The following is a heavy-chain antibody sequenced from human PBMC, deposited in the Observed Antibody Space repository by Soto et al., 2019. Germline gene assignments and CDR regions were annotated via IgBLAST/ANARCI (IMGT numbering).Heavy chain of an antibody. CDR3: AREYYGDSPPIDYYYYGMDV. D-gene: IGHD4-17*01. J-gene: IGHJ6*02. CDR1: GGSISSGDYY. V-gene: IGHV4-30-4*01. CDR2: IYYSGST. Sequence: SETLSLTCTVSGGSISSGDYYWSWIRQPPGKGLEWIGYIYYSGSTYYNPSLKSRVTISVDTSKNQFSLKLSSVTAADTAVYYCAREYYGDSPPIDYYYYGMDVWGQGTTVTVSS.